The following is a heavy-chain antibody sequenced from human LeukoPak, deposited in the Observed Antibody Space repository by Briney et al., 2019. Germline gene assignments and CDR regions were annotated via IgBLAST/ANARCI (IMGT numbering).Heavy chain of an antibody. CDR3: AKGYDHSYYHYGMDV. CDR2: ISGSGGST. CDR1: GFTFSSYA. V-gene: IGHV3-23*01. D-gene: IGHD5-12*01. J-gene: IGHJ6*02. Sequence: GGSLRLSCAASGFTFSSYAMSWVRQAPGKGLEWVSAISGSGGSTYYADSVKGRFTISRDNSKNTLYLQMNSLRAEDTAVYYCAKGYDHSYYHYGMDVWGQGTTVTVSS.